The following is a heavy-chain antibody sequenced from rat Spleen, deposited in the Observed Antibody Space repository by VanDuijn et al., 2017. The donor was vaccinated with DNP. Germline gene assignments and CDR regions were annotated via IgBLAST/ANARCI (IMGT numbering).Heavy chain of an antibody. D-gene: IGHD1-12*01. CDR3: ARHRTIMPYYYAMDA. CDR1: GFTFSDYY. CDR2: ISHVENNV. J-gene: IGHJ4*01. Sequence: EVQLVESGGDLVQPGGSLKLSCAASGFTFSDYYMAWVRQAPKKGLEWVASISHVENNVYYGDSVKGRFTISRDNAQSTVYLQMNSLRSEDSATYYCARHRTIMPYYYAMDAWGQGASVTVSS. V-gene: IGHV5-22*01.